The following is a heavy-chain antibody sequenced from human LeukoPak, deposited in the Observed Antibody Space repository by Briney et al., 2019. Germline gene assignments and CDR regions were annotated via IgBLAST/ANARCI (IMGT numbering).Heavy chain of an antibody. D-gene: IGHD4-17*01. V-gene: IGHV3-23*01. Sequence: QPGGSLRLSCAASGFTFSSYAMSWVRQAPGKGLEWVSAISGSGGSTYYADSVKGRFTISRDNSKNTLYLQMNSLRAEDTAVYYCASLIEMTTVIAGDYWGQGTLVTVSS. CDR1: GFTFSSYA. J-gene: IGHJ4*02. CDR2: ISGSGGST. CDR3: ASLIEMTTVIAGDY.